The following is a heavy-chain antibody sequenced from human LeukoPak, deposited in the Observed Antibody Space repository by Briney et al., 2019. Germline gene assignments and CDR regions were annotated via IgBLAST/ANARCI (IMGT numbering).Heavy chain of an antibody. J-gene: IGHJ4*02. Sequence: AAVKVSCKASGYNFIGYYIHCVRQAPGQGLEWMGWVNPNSGDPNYSPKFKGRVTMTRDTSISTAYMELTSLISDDTAVYYCARRIRTRGDFDSWGQGTLVTVSS. D-gene: IGHD2-2*01. CDR3: ARRIRTRGDFDS. CDR2: VNPNSGDP. CDR1: GYNFIGYY. V-gene: IGHV1-2*02.